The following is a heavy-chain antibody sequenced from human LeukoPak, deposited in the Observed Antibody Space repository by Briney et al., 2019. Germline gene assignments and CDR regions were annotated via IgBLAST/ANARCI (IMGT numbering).Heavy chain of an antibody. J-gene: IGHJ6*02. CDR2: IGSDGSGT. D-gene: IGHD3-10*01. Sequence: GGSLCLSCAASGFSLSGYWMHWVRQIPGKGLMWVARIGSDGSGTTYADPVKGRFTISRDNSKNTLYLQMNSLRDEDAAVYHCTRVQSGRSGLMDLWGQGATVTVSS. CDR1: GFSLSGYW. V-gene: IGHV3-74*03. CDR3: TRVQSGRSGLMDL.